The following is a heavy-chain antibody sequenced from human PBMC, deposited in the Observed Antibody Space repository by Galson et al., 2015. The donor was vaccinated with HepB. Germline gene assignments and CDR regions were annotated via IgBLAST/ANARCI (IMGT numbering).Heavy chain of an antibody. D-gene: IGHD3-16*01. J-gene: IGHJ4*02. CDR1: GFTFSCYA. CDR3: AREFASYFDY. Sequence: SLRLSCAASGFTFSCYAMHWVRQAPGKGLEWVAVISYDGSNTYYADSVKGRFTISRDNSKNTLYLQMNSLRAEDTAVYYCAREFASYFDYWGQGTLVTVSP. CDR2: ISYDGSNT. V-gene: IGHV3-30-3*01.